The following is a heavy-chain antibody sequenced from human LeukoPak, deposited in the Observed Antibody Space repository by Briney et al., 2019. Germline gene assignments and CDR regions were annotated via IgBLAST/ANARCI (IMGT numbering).Heavy chain of an antibody. CDR1: GASVSGKF. Sequence: SETLSLTCTVSGASVSGKFWSWIRHSPGNGLEWIGLIYYSGSTKFNPSLKSRVAMSVDTSNNQFSLSLNSVTTTDTAVYFCVGGGDWLPEYWGHGTQVIVSS. J-gene: IGHJ4*01. CDR3: VGGGDWLPEY. CDR2: IYYSGST. D-gene: IGHD3/OR15-3a*01. V-gene: IGHV4-59*02.